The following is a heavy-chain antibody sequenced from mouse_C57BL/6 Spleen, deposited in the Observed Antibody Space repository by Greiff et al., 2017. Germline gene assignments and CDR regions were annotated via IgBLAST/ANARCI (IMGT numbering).Heavy chain of an antibody. CDR2: FYPGSGSI. Sequence: VQLQESGAELVKPGASVKLSCKASGYTFTEYTIHWVKQRSGQGLEWIGWFYPGSGSIKYNEKFKDKATLTADKSSSTVYMELSRLTSEDSAVYFCARHEVGPPFITTVPIPWFAYWGQGTLVTVSA. CDR3: ARHEVGPPFITTVPIPWFAY. CDR1: GYTFTEYT. D-gene: IGHD1-1*01. V-gene: IGHV1-62-2*01. J-gene: IGHJ3*01.